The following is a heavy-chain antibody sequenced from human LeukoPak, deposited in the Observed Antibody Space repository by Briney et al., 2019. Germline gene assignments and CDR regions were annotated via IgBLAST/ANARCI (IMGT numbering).Heavy chain of an antibody. CDR1: GFTFSNYD. CDR2: ISGSGGST. J-gene: IGHJ4*02. D-gene: IGHD3-22*01. CDR3: AKELDSSGYFDY. V-gene: IGHV3-23*01. Sequence: GGSLRLSCAASGFTFSNYDMSWVRQAPGKGLEWVSGISGSGGSTYHADSVKGRFTISRDNSKNTLYLQMNSLRAEDTAVYYCAKELDSSGYFDYWGQGNLVTVSS.